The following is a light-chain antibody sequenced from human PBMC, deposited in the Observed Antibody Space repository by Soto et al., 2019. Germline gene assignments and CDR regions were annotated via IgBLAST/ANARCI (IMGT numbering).Light chain of an antibody. J-gene: IGKJ1*01. CDR3: QQRSNWPRT. CDR2: DAS. Sequence: EIVLTQSPATLSLSPGXRATLSCRASQSVSSYLAWYQQKPGQAPRLLIYDASNRATGIPARFSGSGSGTDFTLTISSLEPEDFAVYYCQQRSNWPRTFGQGTKVDIK. V-gene: IGKV3-11*01. CDR1: QSVSSY.